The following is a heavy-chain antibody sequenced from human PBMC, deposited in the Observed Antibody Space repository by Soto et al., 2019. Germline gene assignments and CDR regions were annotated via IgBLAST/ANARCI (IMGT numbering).Heavy chain of an antibody. J-gene: IGHJ4*02. D-gene: IGHD1-26*01. V-gene: IGHV3-30*03. CDR3: GGDVVGATDY. CDR2: ISSGGSDQ. CDR1: GFTFSNYD. Sequence: QVQLVESGGGVVQPGRSLRLSCAASGFTFSNYDMHWVRQAPGKGLEWVALISSGGSDQYYADSVKGRFTISRDDSQNTLYLQMNSLRIEDTSVYYCGGDVVGATDYWGQGTLVTVSS.